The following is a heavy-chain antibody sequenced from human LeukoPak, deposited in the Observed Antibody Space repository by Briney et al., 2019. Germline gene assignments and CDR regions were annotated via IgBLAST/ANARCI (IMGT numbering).Heavy chain of an antibody. CDR3: VAAAGTDFDY. Sequence: PGGSLRLSCAASGFTFSSYSMNWVRQAPGKGLEWVSSISSSSSYIYYADSVKGRFTISRGNAKNSLYLQMNSLRAEDTAVYYCVAAAGTDFDYWGQGTLVTVSS. V-gene: IGHV3-21*01. CDR1: GFTFSSYS. CDR2: ISSSSSYI. D-gene: IGHD6-13*01. J-gene: IGHJ4*02.